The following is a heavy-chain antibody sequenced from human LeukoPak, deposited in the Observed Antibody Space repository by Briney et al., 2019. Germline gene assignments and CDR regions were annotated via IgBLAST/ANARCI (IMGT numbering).Heavy chain of an antibody. Sequence: SETLSLTCTVSGGSISNKYWSWIRQPPGKGLEWIGYIYYSGSTNYNPSLKSRVTILVDTSKNQFSLKLNSVTAADTAVYYCARAGRWEGRPHAFDIWGQGTMVTVSS. CDR3: ARAGRWEGRPHAFDI. CDR2: IYYSGST. V-gene: IGHV4-59*01. D-gene: IGHD1-26*01. CDR1: GGSISNKY. J-gene: IGHJ3*02.